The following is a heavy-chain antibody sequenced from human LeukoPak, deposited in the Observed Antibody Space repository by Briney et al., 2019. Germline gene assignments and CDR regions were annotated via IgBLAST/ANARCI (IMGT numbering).Heavy chain of an antibody. Sequence: ASVKVSCKASGDTFSNYAISWVRQAPGQGLEWMGRIIPILAMANYAQKFQGRVTITADKSTSTAYMELSSLRSEDTAIYYCARDTAYSRYHQGAFDMWGQGTMVTVSS. V-gene: IGHV1-69*04. CDR3: ARDTAYSRYHQGAFDM. D-gene: IGHD5-18*01. J-gene: IGHJ3*02. CDR2: IIPILAMA. CDR1: GDTFSNYA.